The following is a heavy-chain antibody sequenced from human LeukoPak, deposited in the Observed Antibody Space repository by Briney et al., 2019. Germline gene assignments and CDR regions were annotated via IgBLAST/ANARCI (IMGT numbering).Heavy chain of an antibody. J-gene: IGHJ5*02. D-gene: IGHD2-2*01. V-gene: IGHV4-39*01. Sequence: SETLSLTCTVSGASISSSPYYWGWIRQPPGKGLEWIGTIYYRGSTYSNPSLNSRVTISLDTSKNQFSLRLRSVTAADTALYYCARHYLSDGILSTFDPWGQGTLVTGSS. CDR1: GASISSSPYY. CDR2: IYYRGST. CDR3: ARHYLSDGILSTFDP.